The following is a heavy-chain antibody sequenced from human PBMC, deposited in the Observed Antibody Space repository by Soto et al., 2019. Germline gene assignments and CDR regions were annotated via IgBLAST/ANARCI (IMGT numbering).Heavy chain of an antibody. Sequence: QLQLQESGPGLVKPSETLSLTCTVSGGSINSGRYYWGWIRQSPGTGLESLANIYYDGNTYYNPSLANPVTLPADMSNNQFAVKRRAVTAPDTAVYYCARSSIEPRVFMYPFDSCGQGTLVTVSS. CDR3: ARSSIEPRVFMYPFDS. D-gene: IGHD6-6*01. V-gene: IGHV4-39*01. CDR2: IYYDGNT. J-gene: IGHJ4*02. CDR1: GGSINSGRYY.